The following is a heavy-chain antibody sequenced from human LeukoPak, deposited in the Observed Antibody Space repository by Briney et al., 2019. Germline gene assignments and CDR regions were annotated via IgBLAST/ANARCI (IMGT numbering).Heavy chain of an antibody. V-gene: IGHV3-30-3*01. D-gene: IGHD3-9*01. J-gene: IGHJ4*02. Sequence: GGSLRLSCAASGFTFSSYAMHWVRQAPGKGLEWVAVISYDGSNKYYADSVKGRFTISRDNSKNTLYLQMNSLRAEDTAVYYCARDRDDDTLTGYNDYWGQGTLVTVSS. CDR3: ARDRDDDTLTGYNDY. CDR2: ISYDGSNK. CDR1: GFTFSSYA.